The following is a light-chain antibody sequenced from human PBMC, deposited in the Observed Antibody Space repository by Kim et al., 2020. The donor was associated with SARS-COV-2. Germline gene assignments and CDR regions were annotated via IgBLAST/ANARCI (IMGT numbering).Light chain of an antibody. CDR1: QSISSH. CDR3: QQSYITPFT. V-gene: IGKV1-39*01. CDR2: AAS. J-gene: IGKJ3*01. Sequence: DIQMTQSPSSLSASVGDRVTITCRTTQSISSHLNWYQQKPGRAPKLLISAASTLQGGVPSRFSDSGSETDFTLTISSLQPEDFATYFCQQSYITPFTFGPGTKVDIK.